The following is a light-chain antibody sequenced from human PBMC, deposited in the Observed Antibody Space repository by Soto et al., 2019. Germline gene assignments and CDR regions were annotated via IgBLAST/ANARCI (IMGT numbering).Light chain of an antibody. CDR2: TAS. CDR1: QSISTY. V-gene: IGKV1-39*01. CDR3: QQSYSRPRT. Sequence: DMQMTQSPSSLSASLGDRVNIXXRESQSISTYVNWYQQKPGKAPNLXIYTASSLQSGVPSRFSGSGSETDFTLTISSLQPEDFATYFCQQSYSRPRTLGQGTKVDIK. J-gene: IGKJ1*01.